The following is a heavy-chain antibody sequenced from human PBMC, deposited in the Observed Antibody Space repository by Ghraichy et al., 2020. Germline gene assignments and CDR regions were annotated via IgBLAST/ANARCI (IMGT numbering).Heavy chain of an antibody. CDR2: ISYDGSNK. Sequence: WGSLRLSCAASGFTFSSYAMHWVRQAPGKGLEWVAVISYDGSNKYYADSVKGRFTISRDNSKNTLYLQMNSLRAEDTAVYYCARDGGIAAAGSEFLYYFDYWGQGTLVTVSS. V-gene: IGHV3-30-3*01. J-gene: IGHJ4*02. CDR3: ARDGGIAAAGSEFLYYFDY. D-gene: IGHD6-13*01. CDR1: GFTFSSYA.